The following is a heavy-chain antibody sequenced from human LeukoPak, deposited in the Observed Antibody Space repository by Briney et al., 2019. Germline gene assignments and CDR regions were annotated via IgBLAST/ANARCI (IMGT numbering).Heavy chain of an antibody. CDR3: AKADRPIAVATRGDY. Sequence: GGSLRLSCAASGFTFSSYAMSWVRQAPGKGLEWVSAISGSGGSTYYADSVKGRFTISRDNSKNTLYLQMNSLRAEDTAVYYCAKADRPIAVATRGDYWGQGTLVTVPS. V-gene: IGHV3-23*01. D-gene: IGHD6-19*01. J-gene: IGHJ4*02. CDR1: GFTFSSYA. CDR2: ISGSGGST.